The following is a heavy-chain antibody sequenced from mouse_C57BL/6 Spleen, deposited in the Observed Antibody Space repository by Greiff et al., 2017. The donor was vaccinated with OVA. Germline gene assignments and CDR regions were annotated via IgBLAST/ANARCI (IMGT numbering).Heavy chain of an antibody. V-gene: IGHV3-6*01. CDR2: ISYDGSN. Sequence: EVQLQESGPGLVKPSQSLSLTCSVTGYSITSGYYWNWIRQFPVNKLEWMGYISYDGSNNYNPSLKNRISITRDTSKNQFFLKLNSVTTEDTATYYCARDHGYDYARFAYWGQGTLVTVSA. CDR1: GYSITSGYY. CDR3: ARDHGYDYARFAY. D-gene: IGHD2-4*01. J-gene: IGHJ3*01.